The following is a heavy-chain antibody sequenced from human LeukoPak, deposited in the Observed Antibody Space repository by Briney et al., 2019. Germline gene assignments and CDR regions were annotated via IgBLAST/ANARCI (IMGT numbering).Heavy chain of an antibody. V-gene: IGHV3-30-3*02. J-gene: IGHJ2*01. Sequence: GGSLRLSCAASGFTFSSYAMHWVRQAPGKGLEWVAVILYDGSNKYYADSLKGRLSISRDNSKNTLYLQMNSLRAEDTAVYYCAKSVATTLWYFDLWGRGTLVTVSS. CDR2: ILYDGSNK. D-gene: IGHD2-15*01. CDR3: AKSVATTLWYFDL. CDR1: GFTFSSYA.